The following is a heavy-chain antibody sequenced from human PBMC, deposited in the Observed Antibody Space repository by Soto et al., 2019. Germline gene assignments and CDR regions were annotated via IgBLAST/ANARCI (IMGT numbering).Heavy chain of an antibody. J-gene: IGHJ6*02. CDR3: VRDCADTSCYTDYGMDV. Sequence: EVPLVESGGGLVQPGGSLRLSCAASGFTFSSYWMHWVRQAPGRGLVWVSRVDSDGRAISYADSVKGRFTISRDNAKNILSLQMNSLRAEDTAVYYCVRDCADTSCYTDYGMDVWGQGTTVTVSS. CDR2: VDSDGRAI. D-gene: IGHD2-2*01. CDR1: GFTFSSYW. V-gene: IGHV3-74*01.